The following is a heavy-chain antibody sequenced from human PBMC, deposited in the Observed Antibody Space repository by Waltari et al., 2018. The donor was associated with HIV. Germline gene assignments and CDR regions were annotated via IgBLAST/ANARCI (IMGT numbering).Heavy chain of an antibody. CDR2: ISGSGGST. CDR1: GFTFSSYA. Sequence: EVQLLESGGGLVQPGGSLRLSCAASGFTFSSYAMSWVHQAPGKGLEWVSAISGSGGSTYYADSVKGRFTISRDNSKNTLYLQMNSLRAEDTAVYYCAHGVGAKGNYFDYWGQGTLVTVSS. D-gene: IGHD1-26*01. J-gene: IGHJ4*02. V-gene: IGHV3-23*01. CDR3: AHGVGAKGNYFDY.